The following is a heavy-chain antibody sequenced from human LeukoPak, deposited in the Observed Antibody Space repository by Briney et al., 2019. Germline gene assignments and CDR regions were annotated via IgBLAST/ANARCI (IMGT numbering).Heavy chain of an antibody. CDR1: GFTFDDYA. Sequence: GGSLRLSCAASGFTFDDYAMHWVRQAPGKGLEWVSSISWNSGSIGYADSVKGRFTISRDNAKNSLYLQMNSLRAEDTALYYCAKDVNYDLWNWFDPWGQGTLVTVSS. D-gene: IGHD3-3*01. CDR2: ISWNSGSI. J-gene: IGHJ5*02. CDR3: AKDVNYDLWNWFDP. V-gene: IGHV3-9*01.